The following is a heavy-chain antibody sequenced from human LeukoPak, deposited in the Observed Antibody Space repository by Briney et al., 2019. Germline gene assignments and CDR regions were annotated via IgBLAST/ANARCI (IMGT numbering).Heavy chain of an antibody. V-gene: IGHV1-46*01. CDR2: INERDGNI. Sequence: ASEKVSCKSSGDTFTSYYIHWVRQAPGQGLEWMGLINERDGNIRYAQKFQDRVTMARDTSTSTVYMDLSSLRSEDTAVYYCARAFCGLGADWGQGTLV. CDR1: GDTFTSYY. D-gene: IGHD3-3*01. J-gene: IGHJ4*02. CDR3: ARAFCGLGAD.